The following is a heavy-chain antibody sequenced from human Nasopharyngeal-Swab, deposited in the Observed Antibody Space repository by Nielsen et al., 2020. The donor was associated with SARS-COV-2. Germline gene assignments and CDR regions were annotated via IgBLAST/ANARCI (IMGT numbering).Heavy chain of an antibody. V-gene: IGHV3-33*01. CDR2: IWYDGSNK. D-gene: IGHD6-19*01. CDR3: ARDSGSSGWSGAY. Sequence: GESLKISCAASGFTFSSYGMHWVRQAPGKGLEWVAVIWYDGSNKYYADSVKGRFTISRDNSKNTPYLQMNSLRAEDTAVYYCARDSGSSGWSGAYWGQGTLVTVSS. J-gene: IGHJ4*02. CDR1: GFTFSSYG.